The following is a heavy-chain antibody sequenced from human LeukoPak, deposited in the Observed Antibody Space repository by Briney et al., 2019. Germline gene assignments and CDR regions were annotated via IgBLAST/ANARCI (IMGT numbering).Heavy chain of an antibody. Sequence: MSSETLSLTCTVSGGSISSSSYYWGWIRQPPGKGLEWIGSIYYSGSTYYNPSLKSRVTISGDTSKNQFSLKLSSVTAADTAVYYCASIYDSSGYGGFEIWGQGTMVTVSS. D-gene: IGHD3-22*01. V-gene: IGHV4-39*07. CDR1: GGSISSSSYY. CDR2: IYYSGST. CDR3: ASIYDSSGYGGFEI. J-gene: IGHJ3*02.